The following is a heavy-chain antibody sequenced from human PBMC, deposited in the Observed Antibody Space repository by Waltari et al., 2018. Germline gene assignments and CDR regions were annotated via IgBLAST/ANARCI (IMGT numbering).Heavy chain of an antibody. J-gene: IGHJ6*02. D-gene: IGHD5-18*01. Sequence: QVQLQESGPGLVKPSETLSLTCTVSGGSISSYYWSWIRQPPGKGLEWIGYIYYSGRTNYNPSLKVRVTIAVDTSKNQFSLKLSSVTAADTAVYYCARRLGYGADKRYYGMDVWGQGTTVTVSS. CDR1: GGSISSYY. V-gene: IGHV4-59*01. CDR2: IYYSGRT. CDR3: ARRLGYGADKRYYGMDV.